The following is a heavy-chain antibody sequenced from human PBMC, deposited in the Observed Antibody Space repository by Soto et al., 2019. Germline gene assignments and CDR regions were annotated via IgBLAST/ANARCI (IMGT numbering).Heavy chain of an antibody. CDR2: ISYDGSNK. CDR3: AKQYCSSTSCYEEWGHGMDV. CDR1: GFTFSSYG. J-gene: IGHJ6*02. D-gene: IGHD2-2*01. V-gene: IGHV3-30*18. Sequence: QPGGSLRLSCAASGFTFSSYGMHWVRQAPGKGLEWVAVISYDGSNKYYADSVKGRFTISRDNSKNTLYLQMNSLRAEDTAVYYCAKQYCSSTSCYEEWGHGMDVWGQGTTVTVSS.